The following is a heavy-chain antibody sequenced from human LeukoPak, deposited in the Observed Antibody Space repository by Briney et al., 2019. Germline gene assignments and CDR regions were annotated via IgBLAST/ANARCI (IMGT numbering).Heavy chain of an antibody. CDR1: GYSISSGYY. CDR2: IYHSGST. Sequence: PSETLSLTCAVSGYSISSGYYWGWIRQPPGKGLEWIGRIYHSGSTYYNPSLKRLVTISVDTSKHHFSLKIRSVTAADTAVYYWASPSVPEKNYRYSSGGYPSHWGQGTLVTVSS. CDR3: ASPSVPEKNYRYSSGGYPSH. V-gene: IGHV4-38-2*01. D-gene: IGHD6-19*01. J-gene: IGHJ4*02.